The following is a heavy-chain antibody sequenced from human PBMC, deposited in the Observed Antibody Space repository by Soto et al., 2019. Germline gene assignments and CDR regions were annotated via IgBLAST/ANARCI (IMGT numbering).Heavy chain of an antibody. CDR3: ARGRRGRIAAAGSGYFQH. Sequence: SETLSLTCAVYGGSFSGYYWSWIRQPPGKGLEWIGEINHSGSTNYNPSLKSRVTISVDTSKNQFSLKLSSVTAADTAVYYCARGRRGRIAAAGSGYFQHWGQGTLVTVSS. D-gene: IGHD6-13*01. CDR2: INHSGST. CDR1: GGSFSGYY. J-gene: IGHJ1*01. V-gene: IGHV4-34*01.